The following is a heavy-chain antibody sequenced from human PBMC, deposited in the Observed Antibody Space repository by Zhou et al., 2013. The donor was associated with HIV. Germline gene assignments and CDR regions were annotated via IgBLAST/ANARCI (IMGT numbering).Heavy chain of an antibody. Sequence: QVQLVQSGAEVKKPGSSVKVSCKASGGTFSSYSISWVRQAPGQGLEWMGGIIPIFGTANYAQQFQGRVTITTDESTSTAYMELSSLKSEDTAVYYCARSTGYCSGGSCPFDYWGQGTLVTVSS. CDR2: IIPIFGTA. D-gene: IGHD2-15*01. J-gene: IGHJ4*02. V-gene: IGHV1-69*05. CDR1: GGTFSSYS. CDR3: ARSTGYCSGGSCPFDY.